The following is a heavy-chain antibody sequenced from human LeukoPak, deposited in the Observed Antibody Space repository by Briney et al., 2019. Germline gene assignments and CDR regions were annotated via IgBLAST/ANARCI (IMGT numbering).Heavy chain of an antibody. CDR2: IFYSGSI. D-gene: IGHD4-23*01. CDR1: GGSISTYNW. CDR3: AREVADYGGYYYYHYMDV. J-gene: IGHJ6*03. Sequence: KASGTLSLTCAVSGGSISTYNWWSRVRQPPGKGLEWSGEIFYSGSINYNPSLKSRVTLSLDKSKNQFSLQLSSVTAADTAMYYCAREVADYGGYYYYHYMDVWGKGTTVTISS. V-gene: IGHV4-4*02.